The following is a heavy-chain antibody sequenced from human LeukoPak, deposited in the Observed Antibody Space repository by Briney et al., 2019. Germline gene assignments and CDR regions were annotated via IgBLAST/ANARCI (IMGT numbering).Heavy chain of an antibody. CDR3: VRDRAAPDS. CDR1: GFTFSDYY. V-gene: IGHV3-11*04. Sequence: GGSLRLSCAASGFTFSDYYVSWIRQAPGKGLEWLSYITYNSDAIYYADSVKGRFTVSRDNAKNSIYVQMNNLRAEDTAVYYCVRDRAAPDSWGQGTLVTVSS. D-gene: IGHD3-10*01. J-gene: IGHJ4*02. CDR2: ITYNSDAI.